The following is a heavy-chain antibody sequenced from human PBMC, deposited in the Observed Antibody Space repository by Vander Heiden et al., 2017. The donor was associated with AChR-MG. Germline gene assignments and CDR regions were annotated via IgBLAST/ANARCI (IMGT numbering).Heavy chain of an antibody. CDR2: ISWNSGTI. CDR1: GFTFDYYA. CDR3: TKGHLAAVVFNYFHH. J-gene: IGHJ1*01. V-gene: IGHV3-9*01. D-gene: IGHD6-13*01. Sequence: EVQLVESGGGLVQPGRSLRLSCAASGFTFDYYAMHWVRQAPGKGLEWVSGISWNSGTIAYADSVKGRFTISRDNAKNSLYLLMNSLRPEDTALYYCTKGHLAAVVFNYFHHWGQGTPVTVSS.